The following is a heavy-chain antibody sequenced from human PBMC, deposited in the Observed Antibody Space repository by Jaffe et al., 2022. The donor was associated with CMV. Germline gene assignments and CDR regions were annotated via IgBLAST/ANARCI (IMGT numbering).Heavy chain of an antibody. J-gene: IGHJ6*02. Sequence: EVQLVESGGGLVKPGGSLRLSCAASGFTFSSYSMNWVRQAPGKGLEWVSSISSSSSYIYYADSVKGRFTISRDNAKNSLYLQMNSLRAEDTAVYYCARVQDVTMIVVVPDDSYGMDVWGQGTTVTVSS. CDR2: ISSSSSYI. D-gene: IGHD3-22*01. CDR1: GFTFSSYS. V-gene: IGHV3-21*01. CDR3: ARVQDVTMIVVVPDDSYGMDV.